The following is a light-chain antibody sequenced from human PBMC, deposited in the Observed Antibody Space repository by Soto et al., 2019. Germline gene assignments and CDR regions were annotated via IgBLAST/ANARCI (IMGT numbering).Light chain of an antibody. CDR3: QVRTNWSIA. V-gene: IGKV3-11*01. CDR2: GAS. CDR1: QSISSNF. J-gene: IGKJ1*01. Sequence: EIVLTQSPGTLSLSPGEGATLSCRASQSISSNFLAWYQQKRGQAPRLLIHGASNRATGIPARFSGTGSGTDFTLTINNLEPEDFAVYYCQVRTNWSIAFGRGTKVDIK.